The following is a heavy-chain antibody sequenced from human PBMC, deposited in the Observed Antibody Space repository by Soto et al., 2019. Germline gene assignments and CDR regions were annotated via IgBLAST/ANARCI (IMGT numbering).Heavy chain of an antibody. Sequence: ASETLSLTCTVSGGSISSYYWSWIRQPPGKGLEWIGYIYYSGSTNYNPSLKSRVTISVDTSKNQFSLKLSSVTAADTAVYYCARGSAIGYYYYYYGMDVWGQGTTVTVSS. CDR2: IYYSGST. V-gene: IGHV4-59*01. CDR3: ARGSAIGYYYYYYGMDV. CDR1: GGSISSYY. D-gene: IGHD2-2*02. J-gene: IGHJ6*02.